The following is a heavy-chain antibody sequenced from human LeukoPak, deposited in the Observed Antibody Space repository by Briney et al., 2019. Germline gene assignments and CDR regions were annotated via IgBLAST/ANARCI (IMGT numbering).Heavy chain of an antibody. V-gene: IGHV4-59*11. Sequence: PSETLSLTCTVSGGSISSHYWSWIRQPPGKGLEWIGYIYYSGSTNYNPSLKSRVTISVDTSKNQFSLKLSSVTAADTAVYYCARGVLLWFGEYFDYWGQGTLVTVSS. D-gene: IGHD3-10*01. CDR3: ARGVLLWFGEYFDY. CDR2: IYYSGST. CDR1: GGSISSHY. J-gene: IGHJ4*02.